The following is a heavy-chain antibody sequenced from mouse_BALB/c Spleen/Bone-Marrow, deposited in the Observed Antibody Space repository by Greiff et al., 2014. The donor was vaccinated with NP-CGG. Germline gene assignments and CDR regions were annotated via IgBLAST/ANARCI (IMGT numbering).Heavy chain of an antibody. CDR2: IYPGDGDT. CDR3: ARSGKGAMDY. J-gene: IGHJ4*01. CDR1: GYVFSTYW. Sequence: QVQLQQSGAELVRPGSSVKISCKASGYVFSTYWTNWVKQRPGQGLERIGQIYPGDGDTNHNGKFKDKVILTADKSSSTAYMQLSSLTSEDSAVYFCARSGKGAMDYWGQGTSVTVSS. D-gene: IGHD2-1*01. V-gene: IGHV1-80*01.